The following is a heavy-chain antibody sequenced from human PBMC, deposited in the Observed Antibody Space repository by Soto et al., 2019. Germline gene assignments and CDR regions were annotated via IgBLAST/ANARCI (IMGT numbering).Heavy chain of an antibody. D-gene: IGHD5-12*01. Sequence: QVQLVQSGAEVKKPGASVKVSCKASGYTFTRSGISLVRQAPGQGPEWMGWISRYNGDTNYAQTFQGRVTMTPDTSTSTAYMELRSLRSDDTAVYYCAREGVAPYYYYGLDVWVQGTPVTVSS. J-gene: IGHJ6*02. CDR3: AREGVAPYYYYGLDV. CDR1: GYTFTRSG. CDR2: ISRYNGDT. V-gene: IGHV1-18*01.